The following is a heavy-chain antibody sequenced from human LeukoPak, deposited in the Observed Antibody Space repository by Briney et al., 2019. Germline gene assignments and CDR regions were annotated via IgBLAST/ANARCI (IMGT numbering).Heavy chain of an antibody. Sequence: GGSLRLSCAASGFTVSSNYMSWVRQAPGKGREWVSVIYSGGSTYYADSVKGRFTISRDNAKNSLYLQMNSLRAEDTAVYYCARACGGDCYPQVYFDYWGQGTLVTVSS. V-gene: IGHV3-53*01. J-gene: IGHJ4*02. D-gene: IGHD2-21*02. CDR1: GFTVSSNY. CDR3: ARACGGDCYPQVYFDY. CDR2: IYSGGST.